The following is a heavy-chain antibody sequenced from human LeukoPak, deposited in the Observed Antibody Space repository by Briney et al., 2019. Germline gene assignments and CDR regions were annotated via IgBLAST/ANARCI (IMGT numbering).Heavy chain of an antibody. Sequence: GGSLRLSCAVSGLTVSSNYMSWVRQAPGKGLEWVSSISSSSSYIYYADSVKGRFTISRDNAKNSLYLQMNSLRAEDTAVYYCAREAAAAGWDYYYDYYMDVWGKGTTVTVSS. CDR2: ISSSSSYI. CDR3: AREAAAAGWDYYYDYYMDV. J-gene: IGHJ6*03. V-gene: IGHV3-21*01. CDR1: GLTVSSNY. D-gene: IGHD6-13*01.